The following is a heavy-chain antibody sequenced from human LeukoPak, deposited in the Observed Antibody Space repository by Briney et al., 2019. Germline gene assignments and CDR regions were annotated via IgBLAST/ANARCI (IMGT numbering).Heavy chain of an antibody. D-gene: IGHD3-10*01. CDR2: IWYDGSNK. CDR1: GFTFSTYG. V-gene: IGHV3-33*03. J-gene: IGHJ4*02. Sequence: GRSLRLSCEASGFTFSTYGMHWVRQAPGKGLEWVAVIWYDGSNKNYADSVKGRFTISRDNAKNSLYLQMNSLRAEDTALYYCAKDISGSGSYYLDYWGQGTLVTVSS. CDR3: AKDISGSGSYYLDY.